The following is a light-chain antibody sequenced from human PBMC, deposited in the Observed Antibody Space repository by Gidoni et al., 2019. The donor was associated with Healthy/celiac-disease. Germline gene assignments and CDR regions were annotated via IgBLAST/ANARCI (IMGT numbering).Light chain of an antibody. J-gene: IGKJ1*01. CDR2: KAS. CDR3: QQYSDSST. V-gene: IGKV1-5*03. CDR1: QSSSTW. Sequence: DIQMTQSPSTLSASVGDRVTITCRASQSSSTWLAWYQQKPGKPPKLLIYKASSLGGGVPSRFSGSGSGTEFTLIISSLQPDDFATYYCQQYSDSSTFGQGTKVEIK.